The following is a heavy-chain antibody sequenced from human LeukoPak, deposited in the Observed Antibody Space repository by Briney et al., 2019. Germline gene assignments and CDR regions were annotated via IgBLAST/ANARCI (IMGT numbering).Heavy chain of an antibody. V-gene: IGHV4-34*01. Sequence: PSETLSLTCAVYGGSFSGYYWSWIRQPPGKGLEWVGEINHSGSTNYNPSLKSRVTISVDTSKNQFSLKLSSVTAADTAVYYCARVRRGLMVRGVIYYFDYWGQGTLVTVSS. CDR1: GGSFSGYY. CDR3: ARVRRGLMVRGVIYYFDY. CDR2: INHSGST. J-gene: IGHJ4*02. D-gene: IGHD3-10*01.